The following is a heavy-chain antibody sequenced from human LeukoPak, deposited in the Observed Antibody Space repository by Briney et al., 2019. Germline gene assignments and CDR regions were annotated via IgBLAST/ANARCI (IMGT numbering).Heavy chain of an antibody. V-gene: IGHV1-8*03. CDR3: ARVYSGSSWDYYYYYMDV. CDR1: GYTFTSYD. J-gene: IGHJ6*03. CDR2: MNPNSGNT. D-gene: IGHD6-13*01. Sequence: ASVKVSCKASGYTFTSYDINWVRQATGQGLEWMGWMNPNSGNTGYAQKFQGRVTITRNTSISTAYMELSSLRSEDTAVYYCARVYSGSSWDYYYYYMDVWGKGTTVTVSS.